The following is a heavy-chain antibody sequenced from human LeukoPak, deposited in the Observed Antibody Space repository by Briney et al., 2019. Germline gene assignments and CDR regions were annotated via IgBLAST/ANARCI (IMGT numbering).Heavy chain of an antibody. CDR3: ARDIGYYDILTGYRPRDAFYI. D-gene: IGHD3-9*01. V-gene: IGHV4-39*07. CDR1: GGSISSSSYY. Sequence: SETLSLTCTVSGGSISSSSYYWGWIRQPPGKGLEWIGSIYYSGSTYYNPSLKSRVTISVDTSKNQFSLKLSSVTAANTAVYYCARDIGYYDILTGYRPRDAFYIWGQGTMVTVSS. J-gene: IGHJ3*02. CDR2: IYYSGST.